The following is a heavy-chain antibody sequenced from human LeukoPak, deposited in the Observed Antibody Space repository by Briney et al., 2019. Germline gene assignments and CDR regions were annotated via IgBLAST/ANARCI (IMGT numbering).Heavy chain of an antibody. V-gene: IGHV1-69*05. CDR1: GGTFSSYA. CDR2: IIPIFGTA. Sequence: ASVKVSCKASGGTFSSYAISWVRQAPGQGLEWMGGIIPIFGTANYAQKFQGRVTITTDESTSTAYMELSSLRSEDTAVYYCASCRIASRRAFRYYYYMDVWGKGTTVTVSS. CDR3: ASCRIASRRAFRYYYYMDV. D-gene: IGHD6-6*01. J-gene: IGHJ6*03.